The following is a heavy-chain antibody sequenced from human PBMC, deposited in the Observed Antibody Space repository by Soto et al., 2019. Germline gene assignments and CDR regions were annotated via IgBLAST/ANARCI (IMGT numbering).Heavy chain of an antibody. CDR3: ETQGLPLPKWFDP. Sequence: PGGSLRLSCAASGFTFSSYAMSWVRQAPGKGLEWVSAISGSGGSTYYADSVKGRFTISRDNSKNTLYLQMNSLRAEDTAVYYCETQGLPLPKWFDPWGQGTLVTVSS. J-gene: IGHJ5*02. V-gene: IGHV3-23*01. CDR1: GFTFSSYA. D-gene: IGHD2-15*01. CDR2: ISGSGGST.